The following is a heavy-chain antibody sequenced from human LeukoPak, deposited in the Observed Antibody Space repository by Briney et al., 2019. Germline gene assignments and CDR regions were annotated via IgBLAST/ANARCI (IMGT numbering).Heavy chain of an antibody. CDR3: ARVLAGAHYYGMDA. J-gene: IGHJ6*02. V-gene: IGHV3-21*06. CDR1: GFTFSSCS. D-gene: IGHD4-17*01. Sequence: GGSLRLSCAASGFTFSSCSMHWVRQAPGKGLEWVSSISSSGSYTYYVDSVKGRFTISRDNAKNLLYLQMNSLRAEDMAVYYCARVLAGAHYYGMDAWGQGTTVTVSS. CDR2: ISSSGSYT.